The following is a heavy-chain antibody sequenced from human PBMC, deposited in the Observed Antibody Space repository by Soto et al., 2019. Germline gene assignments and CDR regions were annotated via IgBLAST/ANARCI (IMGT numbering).Heavy chain of an antibody. J-gene: IGHJ5*02. CDR3: ARHAPRLRSQVWFDP. Sequence: SETLSLTCTVSGGSISSYYWSWIRQPPGKGLEWIGYIYYSGSTNYNPSLKSRVTISVDTSKNQFSLKLSSVTAADTAVYYCARHAPRLRSQVWFDPWGQGTLVTVSS. D-gene: IGHD3-16*01. V-gene: IGHV4-59*08. CDR2: IYYSGST. CDR1: GGSISSYY.